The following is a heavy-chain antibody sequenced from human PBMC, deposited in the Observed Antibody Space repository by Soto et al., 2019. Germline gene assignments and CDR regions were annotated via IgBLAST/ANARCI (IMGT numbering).Heavy chain of an antibody. V-gene: IGHV3-23*01. CDR1: GFTFSNYA. CDR2: IGGSGVDT. J-gene: IGHJ4*02. D-gene: IGHD6-19*01. Sequence: EVQLLESGGGLVQPGGSPRLSCGASGFTFSNYAMSWVRQAPGKGLQWVSAIGGSGVDTYYADSVKGRFTISRDNSRDTLYLQMSSLRDDDTAVYYCAVPTGIEVTGPDYWGQGTLVTVSS. CDR3: AVPTGIEVTGPDY.